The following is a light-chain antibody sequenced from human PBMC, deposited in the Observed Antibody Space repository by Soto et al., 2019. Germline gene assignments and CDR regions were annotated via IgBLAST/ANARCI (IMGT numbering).Light chain of an antibody. V-gene: IGKV1-39*01. CDR1: HVIGTN. J-gene: IGKJ1*01. CDR2: GAS. Sequence: DIQMTQYPSSLSASAGCGVTSSCRAGHVIGTNLNLYQQRPGKAPKLLIFGASNLQSGVPSRFSGSGSGTDFTLTISSLQPEDFATYYCQKSSEATWKFGQGTKVDIK. CDR3: QKSSEATWK.